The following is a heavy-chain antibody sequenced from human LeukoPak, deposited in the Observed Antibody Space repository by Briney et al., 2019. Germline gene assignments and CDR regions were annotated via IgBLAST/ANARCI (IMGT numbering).Heavy chain of an antibody. CDR2: MNPNSGNT. CDR1: GYTFTSYD. D-gene: IGHD3-22*01. J-gene: IGHJ4*02. CDR3: ARVGYYYDSSGYYYYFDY. V-gene: IGHV1-8*01. Sequence: GASVKVSCKASGYTFTSYDINWVRQATGQGLEWMGWMNPNSGNTGYAQKFQGGVTMTRNTSISTAYMELSSLRSEDTAVYYCARVGYYYDSSGYYYYFDYWGQGTLVTVSS.